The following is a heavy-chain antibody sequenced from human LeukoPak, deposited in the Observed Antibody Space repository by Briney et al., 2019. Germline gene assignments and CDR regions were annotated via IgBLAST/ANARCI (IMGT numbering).Heavy chain of an antibody. V-gene: IGHV4-34*01. D-gene: IGHD3-10*01. Sequence: SETLSLTCAVYGGSFSGYYWSWIRQPPGKGLEWIGEINHSGSTNYNPSLKSRVTISVDTSKNQFSLKLSSVTAADTAVYYCARMVRVTYYYGSGSYSGFDYLSQGTLVTVSS. CDR3: ARMVRVTYYYGSGSYSGFDY. CDR1: GGSFSGYY. CDR2: INHSGST. J-gene: IGHJ4*02.